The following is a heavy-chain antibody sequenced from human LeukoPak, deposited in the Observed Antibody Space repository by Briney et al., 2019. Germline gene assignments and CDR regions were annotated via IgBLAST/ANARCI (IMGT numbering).Heavy chain of an antibody. CDR1: GFTVSSNY. Sequence: GGSLRLSCAASGFTVSSNYMNWVRQAPGKGLEWVSVIYSGDNAYYADSVKGRFTISRDNSKNTLYLQMNSLRAEDTAVYYCARVPRAAGGFVGWFDPWGQGTLVTVSS. CDR3: ARVPRAAGGFVGWFDP. CDR2: IYSGDNA. V-gene: IGHV3-53*01. J-gene: IGHJ5*02. D-gene: IGHD3-16*02.